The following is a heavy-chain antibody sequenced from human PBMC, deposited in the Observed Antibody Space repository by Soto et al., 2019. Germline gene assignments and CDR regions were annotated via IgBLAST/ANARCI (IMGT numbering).Heavy chain of an antibody. CDR3: ARGYCSGGSCYSYYFDY. Sequence: QVQLVQSGAEVKKPGASVKVSCKASGYTFTSYGIRWVRQAPGQGLEWMGWISAYNGNTNYAQKLQGRVTMTTDTYTSTADRELRSLRSEDTAVYYCARGYCSGGSCYSYYFDYWGQGTLVTVSS. CDR2: ISAYNGNT. CDR1: GYTFTSYG. J-gene: IGHJ4*02. V-gene: IGHV1-18*01. D-gene: IGHD2-15*01.